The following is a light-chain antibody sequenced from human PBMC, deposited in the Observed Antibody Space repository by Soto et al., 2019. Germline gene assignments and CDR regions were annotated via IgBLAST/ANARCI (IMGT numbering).Light chain of an antibody. V-gene: IGKV3-20*01. J-gene: IGKJ3*01. Sequence: EIVLRQSPDTLSLSPGERATLSCRASQSVSSDYLVWYQQKPGQAPRLLIYGASRRATGIPDRFSGSGSGTDFILTISRLEPEDFAVYYCQHYDNSPPSVTFGPGTKVDIK. CDR1: QSVSSDY. CDR2: GAS. CDR3: QHYDNSPPSVT.